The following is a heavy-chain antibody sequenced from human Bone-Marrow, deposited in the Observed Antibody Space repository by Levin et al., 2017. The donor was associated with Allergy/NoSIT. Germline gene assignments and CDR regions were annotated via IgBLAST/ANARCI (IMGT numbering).Heavy chain of an antibody. CDR1: GDTFANYP. J-gene: IGHJ4*02. D-gene: IGHD1-7*01. Sequence: GASVKVSCKASGDTFANYPITWVRQAPGQGLEWMGGVIPMLNAANYAQKFHGRVTFTADEPTSTAYMELSGLTPDDTAVYYCARGLTGTTAYAYWGQGALVIVSS. CDR2: VIPMLNAA. V-gene: IGHV1-69*13. CDR3: ARGLTGTTAYAY.